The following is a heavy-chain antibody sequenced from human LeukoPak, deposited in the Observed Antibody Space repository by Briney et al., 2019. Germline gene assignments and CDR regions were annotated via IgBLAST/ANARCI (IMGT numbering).Heavy chain of an antibody. CDR2: INWNGGST. CDR1: GFTFDDYG. CDR3: ARGEDSPFDY. J-gene: IGHJ4*02. Sequence: TWGSLTLSCAASGFTFDDYGMSWVRQAPGKGLEWVSGINWNGGSTGYADSVKGRFTISRDNAKNSLYLQMNSLRAEDTALYYCARGEDSPFDYWGQGTLVTVSS. V-gene: IGHV3-20*04. D-gene: IGHD3-22*01.